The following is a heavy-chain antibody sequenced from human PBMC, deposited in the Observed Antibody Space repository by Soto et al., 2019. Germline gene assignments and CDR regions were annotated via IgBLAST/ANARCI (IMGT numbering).Heavy chain of an antibody. D-gene: IGHD6-19*01. CDR3: ARAMGTDGWSNHPFDI. CDR1: GFTFSRYW. Sequence: PGGSLRLSCAASGFTFSRYWMDWVRQAPRKGLEWVATIKHDGSEQYYVDSVKGRLIVSRDNAKNSLFLQMNGLRVEDTAVYFCARAMGTDGWSNHPFDIWGQGTMVTVSS. V-gene: IGHV3-7*04. CDR2: IKHDGSEQ. J-gene: IGHJ3*02.